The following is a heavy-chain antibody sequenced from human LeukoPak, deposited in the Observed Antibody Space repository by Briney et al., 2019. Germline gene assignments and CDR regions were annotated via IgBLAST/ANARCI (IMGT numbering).Heavy chain of an antibody. J-gene: IGHJ4*02. V-gene: IGHV3-7*01. CDR1: GFTFSNAW. D-gene: IGHD6-6*01. Sequence: PGGSLRLSCAASGFTFSNAWMSWVRQAPGKGLEWVANIKQDGSEKYYVDSVKGRFTISRDNAKNSLYLQMNSLRAEDTAVYYCARDLARYSSSTRWGQGTLVTVSS. CDR3: ARDLARYSSSTR. CDR2: IKQDGSEK.